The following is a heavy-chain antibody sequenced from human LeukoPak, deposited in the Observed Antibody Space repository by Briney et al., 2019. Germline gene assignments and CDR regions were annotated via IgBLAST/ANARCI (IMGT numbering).Heavy chain of an antibody. CDR1: GFTFNSYG. V-gene: IGHV3-30*03. CDR2: ISHDGSRK. D-gene: IGHD4-11*01. Sequence: GGSLRLSCAASGFTFNSYGMHWVRQAPGKGLEWVAVISHDGSRKYYADSVKGRFTISRDNSKNTLYLQMNSLRAEDTAVYYCASYSNYLYYFDYWGQGTLVTVSS. J-gene: IGHJ4*02. CDR3: ASYSNYLYYFDY.